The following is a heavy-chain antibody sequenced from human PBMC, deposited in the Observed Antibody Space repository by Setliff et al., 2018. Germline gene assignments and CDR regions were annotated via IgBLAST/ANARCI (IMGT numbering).Heavy chain of an antibody. CDR1: GFTFNVFG. Sequence: GGSLRLSCAASGFTFNVFGMHWVRQAPGKGLEWVALISFDGTDQYYSDSVKSRFTISRDNSENTVYLQMNSLSEEDTAIYYCAKDRYISRSLGYFDYWGQGTPVTVSS. V-gene: IGHV3-30*02. CDR3: AKDRYISRSLGYFDY. J-gene: IGHJ4*02. D-gene: IGHD3-16*01. CDR2: ISFDGTDQ.